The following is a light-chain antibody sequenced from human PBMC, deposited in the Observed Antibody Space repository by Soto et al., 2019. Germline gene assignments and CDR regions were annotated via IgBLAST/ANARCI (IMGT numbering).Light chain of an antibody. V-gene: IGLV2-8*01. CDR1: SSTVGDYNY. Sequence: QSALTQPPSASGSPGQSVTISCTGTSSTVGDYNYVSWYQHHPGKPPKLVIYEVNKRPSGVPDRSSGSKSGNTASLTVSGIQAEDEAYYYCSSYAGTNWLFGGGTKLTVL. CDR3: SSYAGTNWL. CDR2: EVN. J-gene: IGLJ2*01.